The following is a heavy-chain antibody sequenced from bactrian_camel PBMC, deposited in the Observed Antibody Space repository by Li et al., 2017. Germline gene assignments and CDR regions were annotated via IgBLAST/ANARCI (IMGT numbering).Heavy chain of an antibody. CDR3: AAVGGFCYGVESKRLFTY. D-gene: IGHD1*01. J-gene: IGHJ4*01. CDR1: GFRFSSHC. V-gene: IGHV3S1*01. Sequence: HVQLVESGGDSVQAGGSLTLSCAASGFRFSSHCMAWFRQAPGIERQYVATMYTARGGEYYADPVKGRFTISQDNAKNTLYLQMNSLKPEDTAMYYCAAVGGFCYGVESKRLFTYWGQGTQVTVS. CDR2: MYTARGGE.